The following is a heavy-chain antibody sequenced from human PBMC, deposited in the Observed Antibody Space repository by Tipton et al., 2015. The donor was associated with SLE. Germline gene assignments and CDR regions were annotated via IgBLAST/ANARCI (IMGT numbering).Heavy chain of an antibody. CDR1: GFTFSSYS. V-gene: IGHV3-53*05. CDR2: IYSGGST. CDR3: AREGLSGYEQGLDY. J-gene: IGHJ4*02. D-gene: IGHD5-12*01. Sequence: SLRLSCAASGFTFSSYSMNWVRQAPGKGLEWVSVIYSGGSTYYADSVKGRFTISRDNSKNTLYLQMNSLRAEDTAVYYCAREGLSGYEQGLDYWGQGTLVTVSS.